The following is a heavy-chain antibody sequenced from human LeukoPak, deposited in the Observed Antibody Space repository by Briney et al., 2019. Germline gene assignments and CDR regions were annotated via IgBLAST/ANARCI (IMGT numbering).Heavy chain of an antibody. D-gene: IGHD4-17*01. CDR3: ARVRRSHYYYYYMDV. CDR1: GGSISSGDYY. J-gene: IGHJ6*03. CDR2: IYTSGST. V-gene: IGHV4-61*02. Sequence: SQTLSLTCTVSGGSISSGDYYWSWIRQPAGKGLEWIGRIYTSGSTNYNPSLKSRVTMSVDTSKNQFSLKLSSVTAADTAVYYCARVRRSHYYYYYMDVWGKGTTVTVSS.